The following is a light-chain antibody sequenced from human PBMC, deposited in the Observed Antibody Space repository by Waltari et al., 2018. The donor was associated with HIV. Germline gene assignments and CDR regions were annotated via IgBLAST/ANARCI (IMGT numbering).Light chain of an antibody. Sequence: QSALTQPASVSGSPGQSITISCTAIRTGYYYFSWYQQHPGKAPKLIIYDVTNRPSGFSNRFSGSKSGNTASLTISGLQAEDEAHYYCASFTSSTFWVLGGGTKLTVL. CDR3: ASFTSSTFWV. J-gene: IGLJ3*02. CDR1: RTGYYY. CDR2: DVT. V-gene: IGLV2-14*03.